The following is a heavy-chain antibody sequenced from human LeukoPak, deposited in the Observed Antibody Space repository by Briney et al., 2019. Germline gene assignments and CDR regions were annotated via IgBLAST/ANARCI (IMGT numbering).Heavy chain of an antibody. Sequence: GASVKVSCKASGGTFSSYAISWVRQAPGQGLEWMGGIIPIFGTANYAQKFQGRVTITADESTSTAYMELSRLRSDDTAVYYCARVGFCSGGSCYDYWGQGTLVTVSS. D-gene: IGHD2-15*01. V-gene: IGHV1-69*13. CDR3: ARVGFCSGGSCYDY. J-gene: IGHJ4*02. CDR2: IIPIFGTA. CDR1: GGTFSSYA.